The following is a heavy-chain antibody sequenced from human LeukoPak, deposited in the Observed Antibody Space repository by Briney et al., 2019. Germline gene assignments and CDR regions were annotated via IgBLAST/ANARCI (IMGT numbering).Heavy chain of an antibody. J-gene: IGHJ3*02. D-gene: IGHD3-22*01. CDR2: IYYSGST. V-gene: IGHV4-61*08. CDR3: ARDSASSGYMNAFDI. Sequence: PSETLSLTCTVSGGSVSSSGCYWSWVRQPPGKGLEYIGYIYYSGSTNYNPSLKSRVTMSVDTSKNQFSLKLSSVTAADTAVYYCARDSASSGYMNAFDIWGQGTMVTVSS. CDR1: GGSVSSSGCY.